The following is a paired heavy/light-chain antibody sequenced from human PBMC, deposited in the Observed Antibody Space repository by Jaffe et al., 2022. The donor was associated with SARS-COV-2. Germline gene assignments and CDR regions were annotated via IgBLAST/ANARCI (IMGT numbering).Heavy chain of an antibody. D-gene: IGHD5-12*01. J-gene: IGHJ3*01. Sequence: EMQLVESGGGLVQPGGSLRLSCAASGFTFRNYAMAWVRQAPGMGLEWVSLISNSGDTTYFAGSVQGRFTISRDNSKNTLYVQMNSLSAEDSAIYYCAKMDGTDGSRDAFDVWGQGTVVTVSS. V-gene: IGHV3-23*04. CDR3: AKMDGTDGSRDAFDV. CDR2: ISNSGDTT. CDR1: GFTFRNYA.
Light chain of an antibody. V-gene: IGKV3-15*01. CDR3: QQYKSRPLT. Sequence: EIVMTQSPATLSLSPGERATLSCRASQSISNTLAWYQQKPGQAPRLLIYGASTRATGIPARFSGSGSGTEFTLTISSLQSEDFAVYYCQQYKSRPLTFGGGSKVEIK. J-gene: IGKJ4*01. CDR2: GAS. CDR1: QSISNT.